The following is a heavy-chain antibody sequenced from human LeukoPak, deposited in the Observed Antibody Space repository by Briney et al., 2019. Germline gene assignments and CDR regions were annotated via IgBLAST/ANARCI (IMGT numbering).Heavy chain of an antibody. J-gene: IGHJ3*02. Sequence: SETLSLTCTVSGGSISSSSYYWGWIRQPPGKGLEWIGSIYYSGSTYYNPSLKSRVTISVDTSKNQFSLKLSSVTAADTAVYYCARTRTLPPVYYDFWSGSAFDIWGQGTMVTVSS. CDR3: ARTRTLPPVYYDFWSGSAFDI. CDR1: GGSISSSSYY. D-gene: IGHD3-3*01. V-gene: IGHV4-39*01. CDR2: IYYSGST.